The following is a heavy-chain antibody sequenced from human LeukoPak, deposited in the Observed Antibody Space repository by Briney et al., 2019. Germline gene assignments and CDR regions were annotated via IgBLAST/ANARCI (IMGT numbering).Heavy chain of an antibody. CDR2: INHSGST. D-gene: IGHD3-10*01. J-gene: IGHJ5*02. V-gene: IGHV4-34*01. CDR3: ARGAVVLLWFGELFGRAWFDP. CDR1: GGSFSGYY. Sequence: PSETLSLTCAVYGGSFSGYYWSWIRQPPGEGLEWIGEINHSGSTNYNPSLKSRVTISVDTSKNQFSLKLSSVTAADTAVYYCARGAVVLLWFGELFGRAWFDPWGQGTLVTVSS.